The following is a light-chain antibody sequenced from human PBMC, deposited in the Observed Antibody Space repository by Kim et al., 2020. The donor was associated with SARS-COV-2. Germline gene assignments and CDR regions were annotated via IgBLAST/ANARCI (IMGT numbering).Light chain of an antibody. CDR2: AAS. V-gene: IGKV1-8*01. J-gene: IGKJ3*01. CDR3: QQYYSYPLT. Sequence: AATGDRVTITCRASQGISSYLAWYQQKPGKAPKLLIYAASTLQSGVPSRFSGSGSGTDFTLTISCLQSEDFATYYCQQYYSYPLTFGPGTKVDIK. CDR1: QGISSY.